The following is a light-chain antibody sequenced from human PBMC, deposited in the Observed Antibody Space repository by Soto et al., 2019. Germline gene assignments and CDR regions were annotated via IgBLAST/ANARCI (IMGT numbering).Light chain of an antibody. CDR1: SNDVGGYNY. CDR2: DVR. J-gene: IGLJ1*01. V-gene: IGLV2-14*03. CDR3: SSYAGSSNV. Sequence: QSALTQPASVSGSPGQSITISCTGTSNDVGGYNYVPWYQQHPDTAPKLIIYDVRYRPSGVSNRFSGSKSGNTASLTISGLQAEDEADYYCSSYAGSSNVFGTGTKVTVL.